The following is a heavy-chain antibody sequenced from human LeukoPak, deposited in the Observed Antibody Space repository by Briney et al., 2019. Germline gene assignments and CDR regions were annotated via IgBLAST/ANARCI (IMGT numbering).Heavy chain of an antibody. D-gene: IGHD5-24*01. CDR2: TGLNSVNT. CDR3: AKGDDIGKHPTRAYYFDT. CDR1: EFTFSRHA. Sequence: GGSLRLSCAVSEFTFSRHAMSWVRQAPGKGLEWVSTTGLNSVNTLCAESVQGRFSISRDNSNNTLDLQMDNLRVDDTAVYYCAKGDDIGKHPTRAYYFDTWGQGTLVTVSP. J-gene: IGHJ4*02. V-gene: IGHV3-23*01.